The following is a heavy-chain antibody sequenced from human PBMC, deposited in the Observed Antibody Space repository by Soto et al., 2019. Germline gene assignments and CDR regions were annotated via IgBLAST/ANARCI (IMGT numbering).Heavy chain of an antibody. CDR2: IKEDGSDK. CDR1: GFIFTSYW. J-gene: IGHJ4*02. CDR3: VTPAAAAGSD. Sequence: EVQLVESGGGLVQPGGSLRLSCVGSGFIFTSYWMAWVRQAPGKGLEWVANIKEDGSDKYYMDSVKGRFTISRDNAKNTLLLKLHSLRAEDTAIHGCVTPAAAAGSDWGQGTLVTVSS. V-gene: IGHV3-7*01. D-gene: IGHD6-13*01.